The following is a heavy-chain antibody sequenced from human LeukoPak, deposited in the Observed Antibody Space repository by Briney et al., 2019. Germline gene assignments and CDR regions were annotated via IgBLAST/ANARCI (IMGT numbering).Heavy chain of an antibody. J-gene: IGHJ3*02. CDR3: AKGGYSYGNGASDI. D-gene: IGHD5-18*01. CDR2: ISWNSGSI. CDR1: GFTFDDYA. V-gene: IGHV3-9*01. Sequence: GGSLRLSCAASGFTFDDYAMHWVRQAPGKGLEWVSGISWNSGSIGYADSVKGRFTISRDNAKNSLYLQMNSLRAEDTALYYCAKGGYSYGNGASDIWGQGTMVTVSS.